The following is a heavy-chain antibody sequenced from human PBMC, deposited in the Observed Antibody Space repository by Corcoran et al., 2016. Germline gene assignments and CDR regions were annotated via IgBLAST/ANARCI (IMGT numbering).Heavy chain of an antibody. J-gene: IGHJ4*02. CDR2: IDWDNDK. Sequence: QVTLKESGPALVKPTQTLTLTCTFSGFSLSTRGMRVSWIRQPTGKALEWLARIDWDNDKYYTTSLKTRLTISKDTSKNQVVLAMTNVDPADTGTYYCARSFCTTGGCNGLPSDVDYWGQGTLVTVSS. CDR1: GFSLSTRGMR. D-gene: IGHD2-8*02. CDR3: ARSFCTTGGCNGLPSDVDY. V-gene: IGHV2-70*04.